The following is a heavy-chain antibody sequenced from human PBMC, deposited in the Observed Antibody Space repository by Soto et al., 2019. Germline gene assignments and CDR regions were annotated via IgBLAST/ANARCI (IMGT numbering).Heavy chain of an antibody. CDR3: ARDHRAAAGPNWFVP. V-gene: IGHV3-11*06. Sequence: PGGSLRLSCAASGFTFSDYYMSWIRQAPGKGLEWVSYISSSSSYTNYADSVKGRFTISRDNAKNSLYLQMNSLRAEDTAVYYCARDHRAAAGPNWFVPWGQGTLVTVSS. CDR2: ISSSSSYT. CDR1: GFTFSDYY. D-gene: IGHD6-13*01. J-gene: IGHJ5*02.